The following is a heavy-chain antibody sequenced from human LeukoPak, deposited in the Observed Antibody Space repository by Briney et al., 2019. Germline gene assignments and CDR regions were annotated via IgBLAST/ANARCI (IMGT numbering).Heavy chain of an antibody. CDR1: GFTFSNYW. D-gene: IGHD6-25*01. Sequence: GGSLRLACAASGFTFSNYWMHWVRQAPGKGLVWVSHISGDGRTTNYADSVKGRFTISRDNSKNTLYLQMNSLRAEDTAVYYCAKDRPATSAGRGYYFDYWGQGTLVTVSS. CDR2: ISGDGRTT. V-gene: IGHV3-74*01. CDR3: AKDRPATSAGRGYYFDY. J-gene: IGHJ4*02.